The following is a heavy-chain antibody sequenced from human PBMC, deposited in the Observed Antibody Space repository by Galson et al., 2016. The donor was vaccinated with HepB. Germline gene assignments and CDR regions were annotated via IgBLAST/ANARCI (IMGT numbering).Heavy chain of an antibody. Sequence: SVKVSCKVPGYTLTELSMHWVRQAPGKGLEWMGGFDPEDAETTYAEKFQGRLTMTEDTSTGTAYMELSGLRSEDTAVYYCAASEWDPLEYWGQGTLVTVS. CDR2: FDPEDAET. D-gene: IGHD1-26*01. CDR3: AASEWDPLEY. CDR1: GYTLTELS. J-gene: IGHJ4*02. V-gene: IGHV1-24*01.